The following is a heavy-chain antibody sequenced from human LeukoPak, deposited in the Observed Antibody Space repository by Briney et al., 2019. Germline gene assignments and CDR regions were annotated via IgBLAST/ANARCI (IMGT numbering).Heavy chain of an antibody. CDR3: AKVDAAAVEYFQH. CDR1: GFTFSSYG. Sequence: GGSLRLSCAAPGFTFSSYGMHWVRQAPGKGLEWVAFIRYDGSNKYYADSVKGRFTISRDNSKNTLYLQMNSLRAEDTAVYYCAKVDAAAVEYFQHWGQGTLVTVSS. J-gene: IGHJ1*01. CDR2: IRYDGSNK. D-gene: IGHD6-13*01. V-gene: IGHV3-30*02.